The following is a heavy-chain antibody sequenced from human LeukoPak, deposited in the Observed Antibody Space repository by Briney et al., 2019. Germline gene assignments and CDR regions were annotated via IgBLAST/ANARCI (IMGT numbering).Heavy chain of an antibody. Sequence: GASVKVSCKASGGTFSSYAISWVRQAPGQGLEWMGRIIPIFGIANYAQKFQGRVTITADKSTSTAYMELSSLRSEDTAVYYCASAGVGTTLIDYWGQGTLVTVSS. CDR3: ASAGVGTTLIDY. J-gene: IGHJ4*02. D-gene: IGHD1-14*01. CDR1: GGTFSSYA. CDR2: IIPIFGIA. V-gene: IGHV1-69*04.